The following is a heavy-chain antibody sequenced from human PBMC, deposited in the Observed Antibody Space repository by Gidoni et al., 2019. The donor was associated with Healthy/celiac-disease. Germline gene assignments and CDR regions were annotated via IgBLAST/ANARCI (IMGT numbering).Heavy chain of an antibody. CDR1: GCPFSSYS. Sequence: EVQLVESGGGLVKPGGSLSLSCDASGCPFSSYSMNGVRQAPGKGLEWVSSIRCRSSYIYYADSVKGRFTISRDNAKNSLYLQMNSLRAEDTALYYCARRSRQIYDSSGYPDYWGQGTLVTVSS. D-gene: IGHD3-22*01. CDR2: IRCRSSYI. J-gene: IGHJ4*02. CDR3: ARRSRQIYDSSGYPDY. V-gene: IGHV3-21*01.